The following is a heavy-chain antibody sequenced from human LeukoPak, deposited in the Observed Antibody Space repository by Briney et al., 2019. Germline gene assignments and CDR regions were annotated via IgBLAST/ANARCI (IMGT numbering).Heavy chain of an antibody. CDR3: ARGPRTDAF. CDR2: VCYSGST. D-gene: IGHD3-16*01. Sequence: PSETLSLTCTVSGGSMSTEYWSWIRQPPGKGLEWIGYVCYSGSTGYNPSLKSRVTISVDTSKSQFSLRLRSLTAADTAVYFCARGPRTDAFWGQGTMVTVSS. J-gene: IGHJ3*01. V-gene: IGHV4-59*01. CDR1: GGSMSTEY.